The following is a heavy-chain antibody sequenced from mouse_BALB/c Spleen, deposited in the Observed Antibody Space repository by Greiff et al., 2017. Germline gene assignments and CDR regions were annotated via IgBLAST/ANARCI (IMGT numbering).Heavy chain of an antibody. CDR3: ARGNWYFDV. J-gene: IGHJ1*01. CDR2: ISSGGGST. Sequence: EVKLMESGGGLVKPGGSLKLSCAASGFAFSSYDMSWVRQTPEKRLEWVAYISSGGGSTYYPDTVKGRFTISRDNAKNTLYLQMSSLKSEDTAMYYCARGNWYFDVWGAGTTVTVSS. CDR1: GFAFSSYD. V-gene: IGHV5-12-1*01.